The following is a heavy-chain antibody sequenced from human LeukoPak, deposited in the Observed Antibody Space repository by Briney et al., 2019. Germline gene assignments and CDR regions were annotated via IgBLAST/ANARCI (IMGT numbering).Heavy chain of an antibody. Sequence: SETLSLTCAVYGGSFSGYYWSWIRQPPGKGLEWIGEINHSGGTNYNPSLKSRVTISVDTSKNQFSLKLSSVTAADTAVYYCARGHCSGGSCYSVFRYYYYYMDVWGKGTTVTVSS. V-gene: IGHV4-34*01. D-gene: IGHD2-15*01. CDR1: GGSFSGYY. CDR3: ARGHCSGGSCYSVFRYYYYYMDV. J-gene: IGHJ6*03. CDR2: INHSGGT.